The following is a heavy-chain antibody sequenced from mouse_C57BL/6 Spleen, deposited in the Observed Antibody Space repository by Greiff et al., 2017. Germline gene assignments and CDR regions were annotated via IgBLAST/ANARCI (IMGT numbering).Heavy chain of an antibody. CDR2: IDPSDSET. CDR3: ARRVYYDYDEYFDV. V-gene: IGHV1-52*01. Sequence: QVQLQQPGAELVRPGSSVKLSCKASGYTFTSYWMHWVKQRPIQGLEWIGNIDPSDSETHYNQKFKDKATLTVDKSSSTAYMQLSSLTSEDSAVYYCARRVYYDYDEYFDVWGTGTTVTVSS. D-gene: IGHD2-4*01. CDR1: GYTFTSYW. J-gene: IGHJ1*03.